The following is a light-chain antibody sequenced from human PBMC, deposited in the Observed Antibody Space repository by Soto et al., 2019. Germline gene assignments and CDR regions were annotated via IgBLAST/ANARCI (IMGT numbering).Light chain of an antibody. CDR2: DAS. CDR1: QSISDT. CDR3: QQRSSWPPT. J-gene: IGKJ5*01. V-gene: IGKV3-11*01. Sequence: EIVMTQSPATLSVSPGGIATLSCRASQSISDTLAWYQQKPGQAPRLLIYDASNRATGIPARFSGSGSETDFTLTISSLEPEDFAVYYCQQRSSWPPTFGQGTRLEIK.